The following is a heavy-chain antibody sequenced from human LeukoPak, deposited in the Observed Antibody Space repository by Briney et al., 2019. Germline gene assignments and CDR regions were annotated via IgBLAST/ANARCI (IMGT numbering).Heavy chain of an antibody. CDR2: IYYSGST. V-gene: IGHV4-30-4*01. CDR3: ARGSGGYSYGFIQLWFDP. CDR1: GGSISSGDHY. D-gene: IGHD5-18*01. Sequence: SQTLSLTCTVSGGSISSGDHYWSWIRQPPGKGLEWIGYIYYSGSTYYNPSLKSRVTISVDTSKNQFSLKLSSVTAADTAVYYCARGSGGYSYGFIQLWFDPWGQGTLVTVSS. J-gene: IGHJ5*02.